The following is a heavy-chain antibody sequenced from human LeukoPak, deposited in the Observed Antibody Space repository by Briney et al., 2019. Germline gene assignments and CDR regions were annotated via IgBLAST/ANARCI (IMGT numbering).Heavy chain of an antibody. V-gene: IGHV3-23*01. CDR1: GFTFNNYA. Sequence: GGSLRLSCAASGFTFNNYAMNWVRQAPGKGLEWVSGISGSGGSTYYADSVKGRFTFSRDNSKNTLYLQMNSLRAEDTAVYYCAKDIVVVPAAIDGDYWGQGTLVTVSS. D-gene: IGHD2-2*01. CDR2: ISGSGGST. J-gene: IGHJ4*02. CDR3: AKDIVVVPAAIDGDY.